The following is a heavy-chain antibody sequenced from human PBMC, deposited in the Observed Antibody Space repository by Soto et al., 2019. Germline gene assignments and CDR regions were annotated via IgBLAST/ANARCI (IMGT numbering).Heavy chain of an antibody. Sequence: PSETLSLTCTVSGGSVSSGSYYWSWIRQPPGKGLEWIGYIYYSGSTNYNPSLKSRVTISVDTSKNQFSLKLSSVTAADTAVYYCARDPRITGTTTPYYHYGMDVWGQGTTVTVSS. CDR3: ARDPRITGTTTPYYHYGMDV. J-gene: IGHJ6*02. D-gene: IGHD1-7*01. V-gene: IGHV4-61*01. CDR1: GGSVSSGSYY. CDR2: IYYSGST.